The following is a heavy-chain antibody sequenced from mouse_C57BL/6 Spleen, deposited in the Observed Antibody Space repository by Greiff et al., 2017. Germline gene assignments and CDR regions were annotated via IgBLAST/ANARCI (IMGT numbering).Heavy chain of an antibody. CDR3: AGQDYGSSSFGY. V-gene: IGHV1-61*01. Sequence: QVQLQQPGAELVRPGSSVKLSCKASGYTFTSYWMDWVKQRPGQGLEWIGNIYPSDSETHYNQKFKDKATLTVDKSSSTAYMQLSSLTSEDSAVYYCAGQDYGSSSFGYWGQGTTLTVAS. D-gene: IGHD1-1*01. CDR2: IYPSDSET. CDR1: GYTFTSYW. J-gene: IGHJ2*01.